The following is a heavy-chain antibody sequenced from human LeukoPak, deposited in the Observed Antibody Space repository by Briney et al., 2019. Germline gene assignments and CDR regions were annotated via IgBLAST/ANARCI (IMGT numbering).Heavy chain of an antibody. V-gene: IGHV4-59*12. CDR3: AGDMRGSAKVWFDS. Sequence: SETLSLTCTVSGGSISDYYWNWIRQPPGKGLEWIAYVHYSGTTKYNPSLQSRVTTAVDMSKKEVSLRLDSVTAADTAVYYCAGDMRGSAKVWFDSWGQGALVIVSS. CDR1: GGSISDYY. J-gene: IGHJ5*01. D-gene: IGHD3-10*01. CDR2: VHYSGTT.